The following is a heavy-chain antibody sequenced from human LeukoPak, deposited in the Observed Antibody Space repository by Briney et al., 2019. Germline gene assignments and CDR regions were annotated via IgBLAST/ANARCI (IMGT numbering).Heavy chain of an antibody. CDR2: ISWNSGSI. CDR3: ARGRIAVAGTGSDGGNYFDY. Sequence: GGSLRLSCAASGFTFDDYAMHWVRQAPGKGLEWVSGISWNSGSIGYADSVKGRFTISRDNAKNSLYLQMNSLRAEDTALYYCARGRIAVAGTGSDGGNYFDYWGQGTLVTVSS. J-gene: IGHJ4*02. D-gene: IGHD6-19*01. V-gene: IGHV3-9*01. CDR1: GFTFDDYA.